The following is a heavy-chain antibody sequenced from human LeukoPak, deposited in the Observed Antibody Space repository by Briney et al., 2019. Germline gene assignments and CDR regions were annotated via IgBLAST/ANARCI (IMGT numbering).Heavy chain of an antibody. J-gene: IGHJ4*02. D-gene: IGHD1-1*01. CDR1: GGSFSGYY. Sequence: SETLSLTCAIYGGSFSGYYWSWIRQPPGKGLEWIGEINHSGSTNYNPSLKSRVTISVDTSKNQFSLKLSSVTAADTAVYYCARGRESTQELQSYYFDYWGQGTLVTVSS. CDR3: ARGRESTQELQSYYFDY. V-gene: IGHV4-34*01. CDR2: INHSGST.